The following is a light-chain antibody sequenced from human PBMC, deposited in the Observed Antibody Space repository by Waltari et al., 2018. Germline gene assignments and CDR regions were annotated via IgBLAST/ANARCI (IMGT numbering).Light chain of an antibody. V-gene: IGKV3-20*01. CDR1: QSLSRSR. CDR2: AAS. J-gene: IGKJ2*01. CDR3: QQYGSSVMYT. Sequence: EVVLTQSPGTLSLSPGERVTLSCRASQSLSRSRLAWYQQKPGQAPRLLMYAASHRATGIPDRFSGSGTGTDFSLTVSRVEPEDSAVYYCQQYGSSVMYTFGQGTKLEIQ.